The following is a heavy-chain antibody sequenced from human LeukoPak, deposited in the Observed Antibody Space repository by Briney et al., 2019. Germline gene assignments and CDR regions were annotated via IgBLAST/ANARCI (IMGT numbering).Heavy chain of an antibody. J-gene: IGHJ4*02. Sequence: SETLSLTCAVYGGSFSGYYWSWIRQPPGKGLEWIGEINHSGSTNYNPSLKSRVTISVDTSENQFSLKLSSVTAADTAVYYCARGAEMATISLYYFDYWGQGTLITVSS. V-gene: IGHV4-34*01. CDR3: ARGAEMATISLYYFDY. D-gene: IGHD5-24*01. CDR1: GGSFSGYY. CDR2: INHSGST.